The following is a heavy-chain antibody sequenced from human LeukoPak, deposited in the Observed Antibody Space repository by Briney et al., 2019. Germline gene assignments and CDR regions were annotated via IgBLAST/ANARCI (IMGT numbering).Heavy chain of an antibody. CDR2: ISWNSGNI. V-gene: IGHV3-9*01. CDR3: AKVVRGYYYYYGLDV. Sequence: GGSLRLSCAASGFTFDDYAMHWVRQAPGKGLEWVSGISWNSGNIDYADSVKGRFTISRDNAKNSLYLQMNSLRPEDTALYYCAKVVRGYYYYYGLDVWGQGTTVTVSS. D-gene: IGHD3-10*01. CDR1: GFTFDDYA. J-gene: IGHJ6*02.